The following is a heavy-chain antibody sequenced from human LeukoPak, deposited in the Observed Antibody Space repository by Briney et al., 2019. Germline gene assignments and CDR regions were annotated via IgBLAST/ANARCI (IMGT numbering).Heavy chain of an antibody. Sequence: SETLCLTCTVSGGSISSSSYYWGWIRQPPGKGLEWIGRIYCSGSTYYNPSLQSRVTISVDTSKNQFSLKLNSVTAADTAVYYCASFYCSGGSCYQYFSYYYMDVWGKGTTVTISS. CDR3: ASFYCSGGSCYQYFSYYYMDV. D-gene: IGHD2-15*01. V-gene: IGHV4-39*01. CDR1: GGSISSSSYY. J-gene: IGHJ6*03. CDR2: IYCSGST.